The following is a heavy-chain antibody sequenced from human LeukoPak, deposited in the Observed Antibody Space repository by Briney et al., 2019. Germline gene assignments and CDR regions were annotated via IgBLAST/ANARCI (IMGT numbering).Heavy chain of an antibody. CDR3: AKNLLGSESYSWYFDL. Sequence: PGGSLRLSCAASGFTFSSYAMSWVRQVPGKGLEWVSSISASGGGTVYADSVKGRVTISRDNSKNTLYLQMNSLRAEDTAVYSCAKNLLGSESYSWYFDLWGRGTLVTVSS. V-gene: IGHV3-23*01. CDR1: GFTFSSYA. D-gene: IGHD1-26*01. CDR2: ISASGGGT. J-gene: IGHJ2*01.